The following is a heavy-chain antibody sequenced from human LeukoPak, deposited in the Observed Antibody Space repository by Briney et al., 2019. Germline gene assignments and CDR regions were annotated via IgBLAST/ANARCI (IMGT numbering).Heavy chain of an antibody. CDR3: LGGDGYNPEY. Sequence: GASVKVSCKASGYTFTSYGISWVRQAPGQRLEWMAWISAYDGNTNYAQKLQGRVTMTTDTSTSTAYMELRSLRSDDTAVYYCLGGDGYNPEYWGQGTLVTVSS. CDR2: ISAYDGNT. D-gene: IGHD5-24*01. V-gene: IGHV1-18*01. J-gene: IGHJ4*02. CDR1: GYTFTSYG.